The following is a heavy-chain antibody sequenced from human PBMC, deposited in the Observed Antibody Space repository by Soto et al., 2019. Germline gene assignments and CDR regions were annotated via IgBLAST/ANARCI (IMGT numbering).Heavy chain of an antibody. CDR1: GGSISSYY. D-gene: IGHD3-9*01. J-gene: IGHJ4*02. V-gene: IGHV4-59*08. Sequence: SETLSLTCTVSGGSISSYYWSWIRQPPGKGLEWIGYMFYFGSTNYNPSLKSRVTISVDTSKNQFSLKLSSVTAADTAVYYCARHSPDFDWLSQFDYWGQGTLVTVSS. CDR2: MFYFGST. CDR3: ARHSPDFDWLSQFDY.